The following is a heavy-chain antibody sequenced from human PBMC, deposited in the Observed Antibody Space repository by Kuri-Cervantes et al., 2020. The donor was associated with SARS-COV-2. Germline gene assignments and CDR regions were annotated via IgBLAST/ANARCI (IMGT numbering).Heavy chain of an antibody. V-gene: IGHV3-9*01. CDR2: ISWNSGSL. D-gene: IGHD1-1*01. CDR1: GFTFDDYA. J-gene: IGHJ6*02. CDR3: ARTGLPGWYYYYGMDV. Sequence: SLKISCAASGFTFDDYAMHWVRQAPGKGLEWVSGISWNSGSLGYADSVKGRFTISRDNAKNSLYLQMNSLRAEDTAVYYCARTGLPGWYYYYGMDVWGQGTTVTVSS.